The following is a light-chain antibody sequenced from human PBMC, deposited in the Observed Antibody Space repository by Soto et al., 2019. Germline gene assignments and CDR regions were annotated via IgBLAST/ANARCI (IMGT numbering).Light chain of an antibody. Sequence: QSALTQPASVSGSPGQSITISCTGTNSDIGSYKLVSWFQQQPGTVPKVMIYEGTKRPSGVSDRFSGSKSDNTASLTIFGLQAEDEGDYYCCSYGGTNPYIFGGGTKLTVL. CDR3: CSYGGTNPYI. J-gene: IGLJ2*01. V-gene: IGLV2-23*01. CDR1: NSDIGSYKL. CDR2: EGT.